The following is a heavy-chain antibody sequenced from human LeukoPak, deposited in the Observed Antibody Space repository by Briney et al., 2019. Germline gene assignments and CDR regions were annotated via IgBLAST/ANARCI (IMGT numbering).Heavy chain of an antibody. Sequence: GGSLRLSCAASGFTFSSYAMHWVRQAPGKGLEWVAVISYDGSNEYYADSVKGRFTISRDNSKNTLYLQMNSLRAEDTAVYYCARGPDYGDYVGAFDIWGQGTMVTVSS. J-gene: IGHJ3*02. V-gene: IGHV3-30-3*01. D-gene: IGHD4-17*01. CDR1: GFTFSSYA. CDR2: ISYDGSNE. CDR3: ARGPDYGDYVGAFDI.